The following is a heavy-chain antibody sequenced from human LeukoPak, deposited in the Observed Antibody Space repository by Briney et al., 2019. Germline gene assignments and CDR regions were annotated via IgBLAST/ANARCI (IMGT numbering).Heavy chain of an antibody. CDR3: ARLVAVAGPDY. J-gene: IGHJ4*02. CDR1: GGSISSSGYY. D-gene: IGHD6-19*01. CDR2: IYYSGST. Sequence: PSETRSLTCTVSGGSISSSGYYWGWIRQPPGKGLEWIGSIYYSGSTYYNPSLKSRVTISVDTSKNQFSLKLSSVTAADTAVYYCARLVAVAGPDYWGQGTLVTVSS. V-gene: IGHV4-39*01.